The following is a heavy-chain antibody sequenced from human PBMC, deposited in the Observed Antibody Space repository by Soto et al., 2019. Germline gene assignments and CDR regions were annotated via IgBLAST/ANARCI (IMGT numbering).Heavy chain of an antibody. CDR2: IWYDGSNK. CDR3: ARDRGHSSGXXITXXXYYXYGMDV. J-gene: IGHJ6*02. V-gene: IGHV3-33*01. CDR1: GFTFSSYG. Sequence: QVQLVESGGGVVQPGRSLRLSCAASGFTFSSYGMHWVRQAPGKGLEWVAVIWYDGSNKYYADSVKGRFTISRDNSKNTLYLQMNSLRAEDTAVYYCARDRGHSSGXXITXXXYYXYGMDVWGQGTTVTVSS. D-gene: IGHD6-19*01.